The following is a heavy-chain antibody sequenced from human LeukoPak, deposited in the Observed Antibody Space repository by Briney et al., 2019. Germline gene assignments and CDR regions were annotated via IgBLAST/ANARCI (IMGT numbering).Heavy chain of an antibody. CDR2: INPNSGGT. Sequence: ASVKVSCKASGYTLTGYYMHWVRQAPGQGLEWMGWINPNSGGTNYAQKFQGRDTMTRDTSISTAYMELSRLGSDDTAVYYCARDGASGYLADYWGQGTLVTVSS. CDR3: ARDGASGYLADY. J-gene: IGHJ4*02. V-gene: IGHV1-2*02. CDR1: GYTLTGYY. D-gene: IGHD3-3*01.